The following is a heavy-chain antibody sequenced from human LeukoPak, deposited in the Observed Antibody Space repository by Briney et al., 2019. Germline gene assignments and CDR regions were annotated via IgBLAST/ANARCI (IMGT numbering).Heavy chain of an antibody. V-gene: IGHV3-49*04. Sequence: GWSVRLSCTASGFSFGDSGLSWVRQAPGKGLEWVGFITTKGRGGTTVYAASVKGRFTISRDDSKSIAYLQMNSLKTEDTALYYCKVFDYWGQGTLVTVSS. J-gene: IGHJ4*02. CDR2: ITTKGRGGTT. CDR3: KVFDY. CDR1: GFSFGDSG.